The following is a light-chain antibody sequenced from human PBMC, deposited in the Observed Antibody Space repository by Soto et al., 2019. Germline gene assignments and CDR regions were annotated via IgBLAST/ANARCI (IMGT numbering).Light chain of an antibody. CDR3: QQYHNWPPLT. CDR2: GAS. CDR1: QSVGTN. V-gene: IGKV3-15*01. Sequence: EVVMTQSPATLSVSPGERAILSCRAGQSVGTNLAWYQQKPGQAPRLFIYGASTRATGVPARFSGSGSGTEFTLTIRSLQSEDFAVYFCQQYHNWPPLTFGGGTKVEIK. J-gene: IGKJ4*01.